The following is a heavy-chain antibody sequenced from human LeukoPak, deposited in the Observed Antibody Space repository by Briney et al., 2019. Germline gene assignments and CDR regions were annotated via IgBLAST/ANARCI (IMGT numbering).Heavy chain of an antibody. CDR3: AKDPGYSSGWD. D-gene: IGHD6-19*01. V-gene: IGHV3-30*04. CDR1: GFTFSSYA. Sequence: GGSLRLSCAASGFTFSSYAMHWVRQAPGKGLEWVAVISYDGSNKYYADSVKGRFTISRDNSKNTLYLQMNSLRAEDTAVYYCAKDPGYSSGWDWGQGTLVTVSS. CDR2: ISYDGSNK. J-gene: IGHJ4*02.